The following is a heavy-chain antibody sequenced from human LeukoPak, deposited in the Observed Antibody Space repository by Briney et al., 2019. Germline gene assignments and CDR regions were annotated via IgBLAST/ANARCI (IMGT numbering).Heavy chain of an antibody. CDR3: ARARYGDYAIDC. J-gene: IGHJ4*02. V-gene: IGHV3-21*01. Sequence: GGSLRLSCATSGFTFSSYSMNWVRRAPGKGLEWVSSISSITSYIYYADSVKGRFTISRDNAKNSLSLQMDSLRAEDTAVYYCARARYGDYAIDCWGQGTLVTVSS. CDR2: ISSITSYI. CDR1: GFTFSSYS. D-gene: IGHD4-17*01.